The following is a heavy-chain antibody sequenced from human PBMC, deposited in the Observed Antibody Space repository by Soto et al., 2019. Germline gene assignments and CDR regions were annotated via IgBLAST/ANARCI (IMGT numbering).Heavy chain of an antibody. J-gene: IGHJ6*02. CDR2: IDPSDSYT. D-gene: IGHD2-15*01. CDR1: GYSFTSYW. Sequence: GESLKISCKGSGYSFTSYWISWVRQMPGKGLEWMGRIDPSDSYTNYSPSFQGHVTISADKSISTAYLQWSSLKASDTAMYYCARSTEVVVVAATPHYYYGMDVWGQGTTVTV. V-gene: IGHV5-10-1*01. CDR3: ARSTEVVVVAATPHYYYGMDV.